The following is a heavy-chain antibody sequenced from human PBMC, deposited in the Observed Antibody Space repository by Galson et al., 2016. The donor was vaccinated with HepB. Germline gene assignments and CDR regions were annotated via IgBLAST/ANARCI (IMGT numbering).Heavy chain of an antibody. CDR2: IDPSDSDT. Sequence: QSGAEVKKPGESLKIFCKASGYTFTTYWITWVRQVPGKGLEWVARIDPSDSDTNYNPSFFGQVTISTDRSISTAYLQWSSLKASDSAIYYCARQGRYHFESKGDYWGPGTLVTVSS. D-gene: IGHD3-3*02. V-gene: IGHV5-10-1*01. CDR3: ARQGRYHFESKGDY. J-gene: IGHJ4*02. CDR1: GYTFTTYW.